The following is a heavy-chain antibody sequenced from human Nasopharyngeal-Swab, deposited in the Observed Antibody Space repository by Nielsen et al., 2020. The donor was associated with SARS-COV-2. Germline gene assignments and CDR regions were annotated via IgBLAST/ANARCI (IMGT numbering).Heavy chain of an antibody. Sequence: WVRQAPGQRLGWMGWINPGNGNTKYSQEFQGRVTITRDTPASTAYMELSSLRSEDTAIYYCARDLGGYYYYMGVWGKGTTVTVSS. J-gene: IGHJ6*03. D-gene: IGHD3-16*01. CDR2: INPGNGNT. V-gene: IGHV1-3*01. CDR3: ARDLGGYYYYMGV.